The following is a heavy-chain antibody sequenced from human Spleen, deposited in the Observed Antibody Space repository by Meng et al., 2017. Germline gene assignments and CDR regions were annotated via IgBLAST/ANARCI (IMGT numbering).Heavy chain of an antibody. D-gene: IGHD1-26*01. CDR1: GFTFSNSA. V-gene: IGHV3-7*01. CDR2: IKQDRSEK. J-gene: IGHJ4*02. CDR3: ARDRGWELLGYFDH. Sequence: GGSLRLSCAASGFTFSNSAMSWVRQAPGKGLEWVANIKQDRSEKYYVDSVKGRFTISRDNAKNSLYLQMNSLRAEDTAVYYCARDRGWELLGYFDHWGQGTLVTVSS.